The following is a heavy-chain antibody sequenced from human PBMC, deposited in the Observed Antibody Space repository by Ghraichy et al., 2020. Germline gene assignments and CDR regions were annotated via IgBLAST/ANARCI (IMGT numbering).Heavy chain of an antibody. J-gene: IGHJ4*02. V-gene: IGHV4-59*08. Sequence: LSLTCTVSGGSISSYYWSWIRQPPGKGLEWIGYIYYSGSTNYNPSLKSRVTISVDTSKNQFSLKLSSVTAADTAVYYCASTPQYYYDSSGYFDYWGQGTLVTVSS. CDR3: ASTPQYYYDSSGYFDY. D-gene: IGHD3-22*01. CDR2: IYYSGST. CDR1: GGSISSYY.